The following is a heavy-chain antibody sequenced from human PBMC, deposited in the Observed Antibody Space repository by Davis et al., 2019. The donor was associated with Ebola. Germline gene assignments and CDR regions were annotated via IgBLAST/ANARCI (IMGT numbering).Heavy chain of an antibody. J-gene: IGHJ6*02. V-gene: IGHV3-23*01. CDR1: VITFSSYA. Sequence: PGGSLRLSCTDSVITFSSYAMTWVRQTPGKGLEWVSAISGSGGSTYYADSVKGRFTISRDNSKNTLYLQMNSLRAEDTAVYHCAGESVLRFLEWSRYGMDVWGQGTTVTVSS. CDR3: AGESVLRFLEWSRYGMDV. CDR2: ISGSGGST. D-gene: IGHD3-3*01.